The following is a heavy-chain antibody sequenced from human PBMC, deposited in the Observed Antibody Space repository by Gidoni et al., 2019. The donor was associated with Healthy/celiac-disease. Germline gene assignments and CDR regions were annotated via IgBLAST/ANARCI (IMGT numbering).Heavy chain of an antibody. CDR3: ARGMDGGIDY. CDR1: GSSISSSSYY. D-gene: IGHD1-26*01. CDR2: IYYSGST. J-gene: IGHJ4*02. Sequence: QLQLQESGPGLVKPSETLSLTCTVSGSSISSSSYYWGWIRQPPGKGLEWIGSIYYSGSTYYNPSLKSRVTISVDTSKNQFSLKLSSVTAADTAVYYCARGMDGGIDYWGQGTLVTVSS. V-gene: IGHV4-39*01.